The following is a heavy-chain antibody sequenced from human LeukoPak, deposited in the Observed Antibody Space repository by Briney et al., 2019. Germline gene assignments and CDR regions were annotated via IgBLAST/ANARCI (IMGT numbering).Heavy chain of an antibody. V-gene: IGHV4-34*01. D-gene: IGHD5-18*01. Sequence: PSETLSLTCAVHGGSFSGYYWSWIRQPPGKGLEWIGEINHSGSTNYNPSLKSRVTISVDTSKNQFSLKLSSVTAADTAVYYCARGYSYGYRSYFDYWGQGTLVTVSS. CDR2: INHSGST. J-gene: IGHJ4*02. CDR1: GGSFSGYY. CDR3: ARGYSYGYRSYFDY.